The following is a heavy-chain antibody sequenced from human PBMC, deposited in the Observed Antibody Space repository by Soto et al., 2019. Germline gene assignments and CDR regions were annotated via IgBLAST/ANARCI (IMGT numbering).Heavy chain of an antibody. CDR3: ARDRLGPPGDH. CDR1: GYTFTSYG. J-gene: IGHJ5*02. Sequence: ASVKVSCKASGYTFTSYGSSWVRQAPGQGLEWRGWISAYNANTNYAQKLQGRVTMTPDTSTSTSYMELRSLRPDDTAVYFCARDRLGPPGDHWGQPTLVTVSS. D-gene: IGHD3-9*01. V-gene: IGHV1-18*01. CDR2: ISAYNANT.